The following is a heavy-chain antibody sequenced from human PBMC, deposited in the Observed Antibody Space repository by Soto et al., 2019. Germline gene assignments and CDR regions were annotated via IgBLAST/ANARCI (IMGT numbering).Heavy chain of an antibody. CDR2: INPSGGST. CDR1: GYTFTSYY. Sequence: ASVKVSCKASGYTFTSYYMHWVRQAPGQGLEWMGIINPSGGSTSYAQKFQGRVTMTRDTSTSTVYMELSRLRSEDTAVYYCARESSIEASINWFDPWGQGTLVTVSS. CDR3: ARESSIEASINWFDP. J-gene: IGHJ5*02. V-gene: IGHV1-46*01. D-gene: IGHD6-13*01.